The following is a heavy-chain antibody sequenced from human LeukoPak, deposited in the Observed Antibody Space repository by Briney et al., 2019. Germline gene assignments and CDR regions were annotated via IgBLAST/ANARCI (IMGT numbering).Heavy chain of an antibody. J-gene: IGHJ4*02. CDR3: AKDRAAMVPTAAILDY. Sequence: GRSLRLSCAASGFTFDDYAMHWVRQAPGKGLEWVSGISWSSDSTNYADSVKGRFIISRDNAKSSLYLQMSSLRPDDTALYYCAKDRAAMVPTAAILDYWGQGILVTVSS. CDR1: GFTFDDYA. V-gene: IGHV3-9*01. D-gene: IGHD2-2*01. CDR2: ISWSSDST.